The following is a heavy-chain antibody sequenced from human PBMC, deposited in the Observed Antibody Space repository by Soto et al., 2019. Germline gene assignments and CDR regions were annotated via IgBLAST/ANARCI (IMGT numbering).Heavy chain of an antibody. CDR3: AREVAGSYGKDY. CDR2: ISSSSTYI. V-gene: IGHV3-21*01. J-gene: IGHJ4*02. CDR1: GFTFSTYS. D-gene: IGHD6-19*01. Sequence: GGSLRLSCAASGFTFSTYSMNWVRQAPGKGLEWVSSISSSSTYIFYADSVKGRFTISRDNARNSLSLQMNSLRAEDTAVYYCAREVAGSYGKDYWDQGTLVTVSS.